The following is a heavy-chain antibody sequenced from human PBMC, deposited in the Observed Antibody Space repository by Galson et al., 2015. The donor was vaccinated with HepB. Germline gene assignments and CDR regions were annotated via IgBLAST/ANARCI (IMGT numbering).Heavy chain of an antibody. J-gene: IGHJ4*02. V-gene: IGHV3-9*01. CDR3: AKDTAFVAAAGTYFDY. Sequence: LRLSCAASGLTFDDYAMHWVRQAPGKGLEWVSGISWNSGSIGYADSVKGRFTISRDNAKNSLYLQMNSLRAEDTALYYCAKDTAFVAAAGTYFDYWGQGTLVTVSS. D-gene: IGHD6-13*01. CDR2: ISWNSGSI. CDR1: GLTFDDYA.